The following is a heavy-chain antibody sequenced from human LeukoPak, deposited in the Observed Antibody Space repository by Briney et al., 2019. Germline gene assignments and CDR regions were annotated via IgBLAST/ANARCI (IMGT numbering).Heavy chain of an antibody. D-gene: IGHD3-10*01. CDR2: INHSGST. CDR1: GGSFGGYY. CDR3: ASTYGSGSALLGY. Sequence: PSETLSLTCAVYGGSFGGYYWSWIRQPPGKGLEWIGEINHSGSTNYNPSLKSRVTISVDTSKNQFSLKLSSVTAADTAVYYCASTYGSGSALLGYWGQGTLVTVSS. V-gene: IGHV4-34*01. J-gene: IGHJ4*02.